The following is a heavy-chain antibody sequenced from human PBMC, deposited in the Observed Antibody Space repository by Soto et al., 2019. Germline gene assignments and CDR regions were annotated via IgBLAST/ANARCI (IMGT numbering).Heavy chain of an antibody. V-gene: IGHV3-23*01. CDR3: ATRNYFYYYFDY. J-gene: IGHJ4*02. Sequence: GGSLRLSCVASGFSFSNYAMSWVRQAPGKGLEWVSGISESGGSTYYADSVKGRFTISRDNSKNTVFLQINSLRAEDTAVYYCATRNYFYYYFDYWGQGALVTVSS. D-gene: IGHD3-10*01. CDR1: GFSFSNYA. CDR2: ISESGGST.